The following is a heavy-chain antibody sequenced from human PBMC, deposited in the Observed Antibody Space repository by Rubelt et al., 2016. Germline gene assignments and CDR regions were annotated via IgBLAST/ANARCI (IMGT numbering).Heavy chain of an antibody. CDR1: GYTFTSYG. J-gene: IGHJ5*02. CDR2: ISAYNGNT. D-gene: IGHD1-1*01. V-gene: IGHV1-18*01. CDR3: ARVSGTTNNWFDP. Sequence: QVQLVQSGAEVKKPGASVKVSCKASGYTFTSYGISWVRQAPGQGLEWMGWISAYNGNTNYAQKREGRVTVTTDTSTSTACMERRSLRSDDTAVYYCARVSGTTNNWFDPWGQGTLVTVSS.